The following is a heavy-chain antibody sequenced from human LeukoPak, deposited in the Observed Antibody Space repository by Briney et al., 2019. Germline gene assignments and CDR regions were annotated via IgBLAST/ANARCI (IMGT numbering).Heavy chain of an antibody. D-gene: IGHD4-17*01. CDR3: AREGGDYYYYYYGMDV. V-gene: IGHV3-7*01. CDR1: GFTFSNYW. CDR2: INKDGSEK. J-gene: IGHJ6*02. Sequence: GGSLRLSCAASGFTFSNYWMAWIRHAPGRGLEWVANINKDGSEKYYLDAVRGRFTISRDNAKNSLYLQMNSLGAEDTAVYYCAREGGDYYYYYYGMDVWGQGTTVTVSS.